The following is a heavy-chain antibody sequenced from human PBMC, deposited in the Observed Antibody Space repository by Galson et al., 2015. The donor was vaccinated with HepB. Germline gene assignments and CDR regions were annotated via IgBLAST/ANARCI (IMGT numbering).Heavy chain of an antibody. V-gene: IGHV7-4-1*02. J-gene: IGHJ5*02. CDR3: AGEYYFDTSGYYRPNLGFDP. D-gene: IGHD3-22*01. Sequence: SVKVSCKASGYTFSDYAMNWVRQAPGQGLEWMGWINTNTGNPTYAQGFTGRFVFSLDTSVSTAFLQISSLKPEDTAVYYCAGEYYFDTSGYYRPNLGFDPWGQGTLVTVSS. CDR1: GYTFSDYA. CDR2: INTNTGNP.